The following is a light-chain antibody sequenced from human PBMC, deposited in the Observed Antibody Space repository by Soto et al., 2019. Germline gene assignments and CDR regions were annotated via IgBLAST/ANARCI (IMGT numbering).Light chain of an antibody. J-gene: IGKJ2*01. CDR2: DAS. CDR1: PSVSRSF. CDR3: QQYGTSPET. V-gene: IGKV3-20*01. Sequence: EIVLTQSPGTLSLSPGERATLSCRASPSVSRSFLAWYQQRPGQAPRLLIYDASRGATGIPDRFSGSGSGTDFTLTITRLEPEDFAVYYCQQYGTSPETFGQGTRLEIK.